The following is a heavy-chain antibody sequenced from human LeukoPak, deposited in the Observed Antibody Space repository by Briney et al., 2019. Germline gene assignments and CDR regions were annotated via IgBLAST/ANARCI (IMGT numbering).Heavy chain of an antibody. D-gene: IGHD4-17*01. CDR3: AGHPDYGDFLIWFDP. CDR2: IYYSGST. V-gene: IGHV4-39*01. J-gene: IGHJ5*02. Sequence: SETLSLTCTVSGGSISSSSYYWGWIRQPPGKGLEWIGSIYYSGSTYYNPSLKSRVTISVDTSKNQFSLKLSSVTAADTAVYYCAGHPDYGDFLIWFDPWGQGTLVTVSS. CDR1: GGSISSSSYY.